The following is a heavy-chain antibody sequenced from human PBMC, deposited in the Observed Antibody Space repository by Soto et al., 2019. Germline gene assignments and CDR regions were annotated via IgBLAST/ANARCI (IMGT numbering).Heavy chain of an antibody. J-gene: IGHJ6*02. D-gene: IGHD6-19*01. CDR2: IYYSGST. V-gene: IGHV4-59*01. CDR3: ESHRSSGWDQGYGMDV. CDR1: GGSISTYY. Sequence: PSETLSLTCTVSGGSISTYYWSWIRQPPGKGLEWIGYIYYSGSTSYNPSLKSRVTISVDTSKNQFSLKLRSVTAAETAVYYCESHRSSGWDQGYGMDVWGQGTTATVSS.